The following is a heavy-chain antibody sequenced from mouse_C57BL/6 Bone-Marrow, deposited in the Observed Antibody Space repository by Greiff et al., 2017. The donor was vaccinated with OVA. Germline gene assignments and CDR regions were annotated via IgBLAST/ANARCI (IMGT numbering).Heavy chain of an antibody. J-gene: IGHJ3*01. CDR1: GFTFSDAW. D-gene: IGHD2-5*01. Sequence: EVKLEESGGGLVQPGGSMKLSCAASGFTFSDAWMDWVRQSPEKGLEWVAEIRNKANNHATYYAESVKGRFTISRDDSKSSVYLQMNSVRAEDTGIYYCYSNFAYWGQGTLVTVSA. CDR3: YSNFAY. CDR2: IRNKANNHAT. V-gene: IGHV6-6*01.